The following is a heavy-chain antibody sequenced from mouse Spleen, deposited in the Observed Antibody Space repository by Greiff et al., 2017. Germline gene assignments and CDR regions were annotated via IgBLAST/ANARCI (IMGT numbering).Heavy chain of an antibody. CDR2: ISNGGGST. CDR3: ARVLRYPYYFDY. D-gene: IGHD1-1*01. V-gene: IGHV5-12*01. CDR1: GFTFSDYY. J-gene: IGHJ2*01. Sequence: EVKLVESGGGLVQPGGSLKLSCAASGFTFSDYYMYWVRQTPEKRLEWVAYISNGGGSTYYPDTVKGRFTISRDNAKNTLYLQMSRLKSEDTAMYYCARVLRYPYYFDYWGQGTTLTVSS.